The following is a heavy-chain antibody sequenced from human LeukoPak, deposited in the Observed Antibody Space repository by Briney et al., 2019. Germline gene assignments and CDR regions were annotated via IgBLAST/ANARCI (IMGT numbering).Heavy chain of an antibody. CDR1: GFTFTTYA. Sequence: PGGSLRLSCAASGFTFTTYAMSWVRQAPGKGLEWVSAIGGSGHYTYYADSVKGRFTISRDNSKNTLYLQMNSLRAEDTAVYYCAKDIVSGWSYPYYFDYWGQGTLVTVSS. D-gene: IGHD6-19*01. V-gene: IGHV3-23*01. CDR2: IGGSGHYT. J-gene: IGHJ4*02. CDR3: AKDIVSGWSYPYYFDY.